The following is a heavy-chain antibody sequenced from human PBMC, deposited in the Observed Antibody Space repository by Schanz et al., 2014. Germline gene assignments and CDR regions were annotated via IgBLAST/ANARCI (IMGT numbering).Heavy chain of an antibody. CDR2: ISYDSLTL. CDR3: AKERVPDSMNYYGMDV. CDR1: GFSFSLYT. Sequence: EVQLVESGGGLVKPGGSLRLSCATSGFSFSLYTMSWVRQAPGKGLEWVSSISYDSLTLYYGDSVKGRFTVSRDNAKSSLYLQLNSLRAEDTAVYYCAKERVPDSMNYYGMDVWGQGTLVTVSS. J-gene: IGHJ6*02. D-gene: IGHD2-2*01. V-gene: IGHV3-21*01.